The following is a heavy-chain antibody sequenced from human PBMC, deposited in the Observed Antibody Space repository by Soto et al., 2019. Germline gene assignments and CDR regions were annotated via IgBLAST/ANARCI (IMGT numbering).Heavy chain of an antibody. CDR2: INPNSGGT. D-gene: IGHD3-22*01. V-gene: IGHV1-2*02. Sequence: ASVKVSCKASGYTFTGYYMHWVRQAPGQGLEWMGWINPNSGGTNYAQKFQGRVTMTRDTSISTAYMELSRLRSDDTAVYYCARGGKYYYDSSGYYYWGQGTLVTVSS. CDR1: GYTFTGYY. J-gene: IGHJ4*02. CDR3: ARGGKYYYDSSGYYY.